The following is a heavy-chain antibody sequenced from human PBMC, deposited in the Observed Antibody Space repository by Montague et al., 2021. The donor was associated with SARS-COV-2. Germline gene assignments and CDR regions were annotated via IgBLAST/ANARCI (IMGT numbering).Heavy chain of an antibody. CDR1: GGSICSSSYY. J-gene: IGHJ4*02. CDR2: IYYSGST. V-gene: IGHV4-39*07. D-gene: IGHD3-16*01. Sequence: SETLSLTCTVSGGSICSSSYYWGWIRQPPGKGLEWIGCIYYSGSTYYNPSLKSRVTISVDTSKNQFSLKLSSVTAADTAVYYCARAPFMITFGGVITRLRGYSFDHWGQGTLVTVSS. CDR3: ARAPFMITFGGVITRLRGYSFDH.